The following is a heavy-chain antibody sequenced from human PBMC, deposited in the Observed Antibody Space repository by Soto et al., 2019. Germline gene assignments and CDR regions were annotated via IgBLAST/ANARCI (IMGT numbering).Heavy chain of an antibody. CDR2: ISGSGGST. Sequence: PGGSLRLSCAASGFTFSSYAMSWVRQDPGKGLEWVSAISGSGGSTYYADSVKGRFTISRDNSKNTLYLQMNSLRAEDTAVYYCAKAPRYCSGGSCYSGVYLWGQGTLVTV. V-gene: IGHV3-23*01. D-gene: IGHD2-15*01. CDR3: AKAPRYCSGGSCYSGVYL. CDR1: GFTFSSYA. J-gene: IGHJ4*02.